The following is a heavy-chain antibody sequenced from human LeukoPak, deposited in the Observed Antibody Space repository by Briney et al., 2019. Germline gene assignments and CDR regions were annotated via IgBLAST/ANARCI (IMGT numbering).Heavy chain of an antibody. V-gene: IGHV3-30*02. J-gene: IGHJ4*02. CDR1: GFTFSSYG. D-gene: IGHD5-18*01. Sequence: GGSLRLSCAASGFTFSSYGMHWVRQAPGKGLEWVAFIRYDGSNKYYADSVKGRFTISRDNSKNTLYLQMNSLRAEDTAVYYCAKDETYSYGLGGYWGQGTLVTVSS. CDR3: AKDETYSYGLGGY. CDR2: IRYDGSNK.